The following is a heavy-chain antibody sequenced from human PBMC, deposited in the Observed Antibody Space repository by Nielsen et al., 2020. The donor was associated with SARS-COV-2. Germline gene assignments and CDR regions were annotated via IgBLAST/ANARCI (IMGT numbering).Heavy chain of an antibody. J-gene: IGHJ2*01. V-gene: IGHV3-21*01. CDR2: ISSSSYI. CDR1: GFTFSSYS. CDR3: AVLTVSKADFDL. Sequence: GESLKISCAASGFTFSSYSMNWVRQAPGKGLEWVSSISSSSYIYYADSVKGRFTISRDNAKNSLYLQMNSLRAEDTAVYYCAVLTVSKADFDLWGRGTLVTVSS. D-gene: IGHD4-17*01.